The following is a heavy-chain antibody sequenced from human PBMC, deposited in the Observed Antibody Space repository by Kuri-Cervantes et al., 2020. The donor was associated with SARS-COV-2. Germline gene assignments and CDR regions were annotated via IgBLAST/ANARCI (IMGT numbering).Heavy chain of an antibody. V-gene: IGHV3-73*01. CDR1: GFTFSSYG. CDR3: TTLIDY. J-gene: IGHJ4*02. CDR2: VRGKANNYAT. Sequence: GGSLRLSCAASGFTFSSYGMHWVRQASGKGLEWVGRVRGKANNYATAYAASVKGRFTISRDDSKKMAYLQMNSLKTEDTAVYYCTTLIDYWGQGALVTVSS.